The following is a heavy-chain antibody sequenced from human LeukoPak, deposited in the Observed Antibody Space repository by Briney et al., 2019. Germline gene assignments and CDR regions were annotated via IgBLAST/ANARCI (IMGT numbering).Heavy chain of an antibody. CDR1: GFTFDDYA. CDR2: IYSGGST. D-gene: IGHD6-6*01. CDR3: AREGRAWGRPYYFDY. Sequence: PGRSLRLSCAASGFTFDDYAMHWVRQAPGKGLEWVSVIYSGGSTYYADSVKGRFTISRDNSKNTLYLQMNSLRAEDTAVYYCAREGRAWGRPYYFDYWGQGTLVTVSS. J-gene: IGHJ4*02. V-gene: IGHV3-66*01.